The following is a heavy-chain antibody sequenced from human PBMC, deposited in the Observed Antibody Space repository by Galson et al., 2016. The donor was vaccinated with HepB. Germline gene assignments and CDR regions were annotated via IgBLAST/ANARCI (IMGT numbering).Heavy chain of an antibody. Sequence: SLRLSCAASGFTVSSNYMSWVRQTPGKGLEWVSVIYSGGGTYSADSVKGRFTISRDNSKNTLYLQMNSLRAEDTAVYYCARLRDSSGWYAPTLMDVWDQGTTVTVSS. CDR1: GFTVSSNY. CDR3: ARLRDSSGWYAPTLMDV. V-gene: IGHV3-53*01. D-gene: IGHD6-19*01. J-gene: IGHJ6*02. CDR2: IYSGGGT.